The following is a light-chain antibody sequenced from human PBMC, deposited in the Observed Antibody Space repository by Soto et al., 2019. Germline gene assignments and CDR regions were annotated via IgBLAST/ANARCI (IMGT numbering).Light chain of an antibody. J-gene: IGKJ1*01. CDR3: QQYYCTPWT. Sequence: DIVMTQSPDSLAVSLGERATINCKSSQSVLSSSNNKNYLTWYQQKLGQHPRQLIYWASTRESGIPDRFSGSASGIELTRMSNSVLAVDVGVCYCQQYYCTPWTFGQRTKVETK. CDR2: WAS. V-gene: IGKV4-1*01. CDR1: QSVLSSSNNKNY.